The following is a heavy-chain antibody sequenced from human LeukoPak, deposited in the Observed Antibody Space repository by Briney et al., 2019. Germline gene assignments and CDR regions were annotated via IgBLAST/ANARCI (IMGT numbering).Heavy chain of an antibody. CDR2: INPNSGGT. Sequence: ASVKVSCKASGYTFTCYYMHWVRQAPGQGREWMGWINPNSGGTNYAQRFQGRVTMTRDTSISTAYMELSRLRSDDTAVYYCAREIAVAVTGAFDIWGQGTMVTVSS. J-gene: IGHJ3*02. V-gene: IGHV1-2*02. CDR1: GYTFTCYY. D-gene: IGHD6-19*01. CDR3: AREIAVAVTGAFDI.